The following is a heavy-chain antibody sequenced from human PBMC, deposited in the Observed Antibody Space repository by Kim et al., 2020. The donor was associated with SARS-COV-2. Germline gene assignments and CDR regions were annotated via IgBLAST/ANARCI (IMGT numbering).Heavy chain of an antibody. D-gene: IGHD3-22*01. V-gene: IGHV3-48*02. Sequence: GGSLRLSCAASGFTFSSYSMNWVRQAPGKGLEWVSYISSSSSTIYYADSVKGRFTISRDNAKNSLYLQMNSLRDEDTAVYYCARDAPYYYDSSGYFPRPSAFDIWGQGTMVTVSS. CDR2: ISSSSSTI. J-gene: IGHJ3*02. CDR1: GFTFSSYS. CDR3: ARDAPYYYDSSGYFPRPSAFDI.